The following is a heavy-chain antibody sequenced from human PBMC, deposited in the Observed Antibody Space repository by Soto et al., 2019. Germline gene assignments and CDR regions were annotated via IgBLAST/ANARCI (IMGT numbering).Heavy chain of an antibody. CDR1: GFTFRSYG. D-gene: IGHD1-7*01. CDR3: AGSNYDY. J-gene: IGHJ4*02. CDR2: ISQSPGGNT. Sequence: EVQLLESGGGLVKHGGSLTLSCAASGFTFRSYGMMWVRQAPGKGLEWVSAISQSPGGNTYYADSVKGRFTISRDDSKHTLYLQMDSLRLEDTVQYYCAGSNYDYWGQGPQVTVSS. V-gene: IGHV3-23*01.